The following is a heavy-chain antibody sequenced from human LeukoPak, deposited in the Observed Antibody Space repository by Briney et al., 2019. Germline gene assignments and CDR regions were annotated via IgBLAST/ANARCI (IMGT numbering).Heavy chain of an antibody. CDR1: GFTFSSYW. D-gene: IGHD5-18*01. CDR2: INSDGSST. J-gene: IGHJ4*02. CDR3: AKDDTAMVRGPFDY. V-gene: IGHV3-74*01. Sequence: GGSLRLSCAASGFTFSSYWMHWVRQAPGKGLVWVSRINSDGSSTSYADSVKGRFTISRDNSKNTLYLQMNSLRAEDTAVYYCAKDDTAMVRGPFDYWGQGTLVTVSS.